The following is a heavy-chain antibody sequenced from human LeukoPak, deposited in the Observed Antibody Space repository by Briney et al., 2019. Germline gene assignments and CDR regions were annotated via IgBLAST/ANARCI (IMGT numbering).Heavy chain of an antibody. J-gene: IGHJ4*02. Sequence: GASVKVSCKASGYTFTTFGISWVRQAPGQGLEWMGWISGYNANTNYAQKLQGRVTMTTDTSTSTAYMELWSLRSDDTAVYYCARASLDSSGWVDYWGQGTLVTVSS. CDR1: GYTFTTFG. CDR3: ARASLDSSGWVDY. CDR2: ISGYNANT. D-gene: IGHD6-19*01. V-gene: IGHV1-18*01.